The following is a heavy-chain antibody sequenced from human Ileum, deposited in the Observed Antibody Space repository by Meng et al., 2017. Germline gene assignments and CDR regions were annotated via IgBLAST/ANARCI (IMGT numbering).Heavy chain of an antibody. CDR3: ASFQYTMEDY. CDR1: VFTFSSYC. Sequence: QPVAGGVAPAKPVAPLCPICAACVFTFSSYCMNMIRHPPGEGLLLRTIISPDRRATDYADSVKGRFTISRDNAKNTLYLQMDSLGVEDTALYYCASFQYTMEDYWGLGTLVTVSS. D-gene: IGHD3-3*01. CDR2: ISPDRRAT. J-gene: IGHJ4*02. V-gene: IGHV3-21*01.